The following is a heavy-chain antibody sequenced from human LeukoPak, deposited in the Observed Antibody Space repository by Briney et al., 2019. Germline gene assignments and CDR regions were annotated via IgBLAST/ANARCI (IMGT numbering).Heavy chain of an antibody. J-gene: IGHJ4*02. CDR1: GYTFTGYY. V-gene: IGHV1-2*04. CDR3: ARGALLSASTFDY. Sequence: ASVKVSCKASGYTFTGYYMHWVRQAPGQGLEWMGWINPNSGGTNYAQKFQGWVTMTRDTSISTAYMELSRLRSDDTAVYYCARGALLSASTFDYWGQGTLVTVSS. D-gene: IGHD1-26*01. CDR2: INPNSGGT.